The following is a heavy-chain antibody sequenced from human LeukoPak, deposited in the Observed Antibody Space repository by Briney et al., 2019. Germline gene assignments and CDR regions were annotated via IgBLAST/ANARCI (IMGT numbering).Heavy chain of an antibody. CDR2: ISYSGTT. CDR3: ARNSGYYYDNTGYLL. Sequence: SETLSLTCTVSGGSLSSSTYYWGWIRQPPGKGLEWIGTISYSGTTYYNPSLKSRVTISIDTSKNQFSLKLSSVTAADTAVYYCARNSGYYYDNTGYLLWGQGTLVTVSS. J-gene: IGHJ4*02. D-gene: IGHD3-22*01. CDR1: GGSLSSSTYY. V-gene: IGHV4-39*01.